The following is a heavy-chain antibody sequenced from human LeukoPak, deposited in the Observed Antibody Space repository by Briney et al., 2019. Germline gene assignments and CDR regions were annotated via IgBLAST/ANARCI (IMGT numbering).Heavy chain of an antibody. CDR2: INPSGGST. Sequence: ASVKVSCKASGYTFTSYYIHWVRQAPGQGLEWMGIINPSGGSTTYAQKFQGRVTMTRDTSTSTVYMELSSRRFEDTAVYYGGFSTVTTFLLDYWGQGTLVTVSS. CDR1: GYTFTSYY. D-gene: IGHD4-17*01. CDR3: GFSTVTTFLLDY. J-gene: IGHJ4*02. V-gene: IGHV1-46*01.